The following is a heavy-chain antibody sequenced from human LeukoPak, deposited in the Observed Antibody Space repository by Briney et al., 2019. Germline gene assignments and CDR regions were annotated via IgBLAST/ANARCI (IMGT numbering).Heavy chain of an antibody. CDR3: ARNAYGDRSSFDY. D-gene: IGHD4-17*01. Sequence: GGSLRLSCVASGFTFSSYSMNWVRQAPGKGLEWVSFISSSSRTIFYADSVKARFTISRDNAKNSLYLQMNSLRAEDTAVYYCARNAYGDRSSFDYWGQGTLVTVSS. V-gene: IGHV3-48*01. CDR1: GFTFSSYS. CDR2: ISSSSRTI. J-gene: IGHJ4*02.